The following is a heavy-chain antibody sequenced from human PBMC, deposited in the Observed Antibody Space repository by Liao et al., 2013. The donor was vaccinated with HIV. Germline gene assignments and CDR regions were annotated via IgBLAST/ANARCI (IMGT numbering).Heavy chain of an antibody. D-gene: IGHD3-3*01. J-gene: IGHJ4*02. Sequence: QVQLQESGPGLVKPSQTLSLTCTVSGGSISSGSYYWSWIRQPAGKGLEWIGRIYTSGSTNYNPSLKSRVTMSVDTSKNQFSLKLSSVTAADTAVYYCAKGESFGVVSHWGQGTLVTVSS. V-gene: IGHV4-61*02. CDR3: AKGESFGVVSH. CDR1: GGSISSGSYY. CDR2: IYTSGST.